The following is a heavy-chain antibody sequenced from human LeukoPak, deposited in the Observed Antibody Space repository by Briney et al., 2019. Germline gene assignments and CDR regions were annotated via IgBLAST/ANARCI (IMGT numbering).Heavy chain of an antibody. CDR1: GSTFSSYA. Sequence: AGGSLRLSCAASGSTFSSYAMHWVRQAPGKGLEWVAVLSYDGSNKYYADSVKGRFTISRDNSKNSLYLQMNSLRAEDTAVYYCARESGSVTSEVDFDYWGQGTLVTVSS. CDR3: ARESGSVTSEVDFDY. J-gene: IGHJ4*02. D-gene: IGHD4-17*01. V-gene: IGHV3-30*04. CDR2: LSYDGSNK.